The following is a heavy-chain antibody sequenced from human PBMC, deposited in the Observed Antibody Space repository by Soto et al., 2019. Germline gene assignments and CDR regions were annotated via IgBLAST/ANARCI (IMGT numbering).Heavy chain of an antibody. CDR2: IIPILGIA. Sequence: ASVKVSCKASGGTFSSYTISWVRQAPGQGLEWMGRIIPILGIANYAQKFQGRVTITADKSTSTAYMELSSLRSEDTAVYYCARDPTTVTTQGYYYYYMDVWGKGTTVTVSS. CDR1: GGTFSSYT. D-gene: IGHD4-17*01. J-gene: IGHJ6*03. V-gene: IGHV1-69*04. CDR3: ARDPTTVTTQGYYYYYMDV.